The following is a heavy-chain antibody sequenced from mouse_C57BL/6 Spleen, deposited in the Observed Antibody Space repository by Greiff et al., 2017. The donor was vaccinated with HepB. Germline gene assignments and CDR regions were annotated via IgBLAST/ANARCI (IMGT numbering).Heavy chain of an antibody. Sequence: VQLQQSGAELVKPGASVKISCKASGYAFSSYWMNWVKQRPGKGLEWIGQIYPGDGDTNYNGKFKGKATLTADKSSSTAYMQLSSLTSEDSAVYFCARYPSYYYGRGYFDVWGTGTTVTVSS. CDR3: ARYPSYYYGRGYFDV. D-gene: IGHD1-1*01. V-gene: IGHV1-80*01. J-gene: IGHJ1*03. CDR2: IYPGDGDT. CDR1: GYAFSSYW.